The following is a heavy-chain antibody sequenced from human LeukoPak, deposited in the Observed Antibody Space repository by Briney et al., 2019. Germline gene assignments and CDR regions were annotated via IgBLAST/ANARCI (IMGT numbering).Heavy chain of an antibody. CDR3: ARERVARGENFDY. V-gene: IGHV1-18*01. J-gene: IGHJ4*02. CDR2: ISTYDGNT. Sequence: ASVKVSCKASGGTFSTYYAISWVRQAPGQGLEWMGWISTYDGNTNYAQNLQGRVTMTTDTSATTAYMELRNLRSDDTAVYYCARERVARGENFDYWGQGTLVTVSS. D-gene: IGHD3-10*01. CDR1: GGTFSTYYA.